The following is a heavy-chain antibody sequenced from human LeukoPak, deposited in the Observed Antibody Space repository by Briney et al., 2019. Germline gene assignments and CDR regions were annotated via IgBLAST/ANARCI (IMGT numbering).Heavy chain of an antibody. CDR2: IYYSGST. CDR1: GGSVSSGSYY. CDR3: AGDSTTVTSYYYFDY. V-gene: IGHV4-61*01. D-gene: IGHD4-17*01. J-gene: IGHJ4*02. Sequence: SETLSLTCTVSGGSVSSGSYYWSWIRQPPGKGLEWIGYIYYSGSTNYNPSLKSRVTISVDTSKNQFSLKLSSVTAADTAVYYCAGDSTTVTSYYYFDYWGQGTLVTVSS.